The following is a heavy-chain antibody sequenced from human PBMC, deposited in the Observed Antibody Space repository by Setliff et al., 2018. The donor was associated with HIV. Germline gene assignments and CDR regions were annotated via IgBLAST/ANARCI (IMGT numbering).Heavy chain of an antibody. CDR2: IDYSGSA. V-gene: IGHV4-31*03. CDR1: GGSISSNW. Sequence: SETLSLTCTVSGGSISSNWWGWIRQYPGKGLEWIGYIDYSGSAFYNPSLKSRITISRDTSKNQFSLKMNSVTAADTAVYYCAREGKTALVTKYFDYWGHGKLVTVSS. D-gene: IGHD5-18*01. J-gene: IGHJ4*01. CDR3: AREGKTALVTKYFDY.